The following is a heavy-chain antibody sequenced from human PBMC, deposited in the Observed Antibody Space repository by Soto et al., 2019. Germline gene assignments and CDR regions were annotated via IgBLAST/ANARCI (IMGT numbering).Heavy chain of an antibody. CDR1: GGSFSGYY. D-gene: IGHD2-2*01. Sequence: PSETLSLTCAFYGGSFSGYYWSLIRQPPGKGLEWIGEINHSGSTNYNPSLKSRVTISVDTSKNQFSLKLSSVTAADTAVYYCARAGHIVVVPAASGMDVWGQGTTVTVSS. CDR2: INHSGST. V-gene: IGHV4-34*01. CDR3: ARAGHIVVVPAASGMDV. J-gene: IGHJ6*02.